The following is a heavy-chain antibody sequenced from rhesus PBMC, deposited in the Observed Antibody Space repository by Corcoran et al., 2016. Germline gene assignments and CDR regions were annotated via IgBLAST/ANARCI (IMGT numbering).Heavy chain of an antibody. V-gene: IGHV2-174*01. Sequence: QVTLKESGPALVKPTQTLTLTCTFSGFSISTSGMGVGWILPPPGKALEWLALSYWDDDKYDSTSLKSRLTSSKDNSKNQGGLTMTNMDPVDTATYYCARKPPTAFYFDYWGQGVLVTVSS. D-gene: IGHD1-1*01. CDR1: GFSISTSGMG. J-gene: IGHJ4*01. CDR2: SYWDDDK. CDR3: ARKPPTAFYFDY.